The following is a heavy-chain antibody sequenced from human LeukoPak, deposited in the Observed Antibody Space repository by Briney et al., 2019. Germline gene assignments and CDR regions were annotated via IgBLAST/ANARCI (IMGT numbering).Heavy chain of an antibody. CDR2: RKQDGSEK. CDR3: ARAPLANYYYYYMDV. J-gene: IGHJ6*03. D-gene: IGHD3-3*02. Sequence: GGSLRLSCAASGFTFSSYWMSWVRQAPGKGLEGVANRKQDGSEKYYVDSVKGRFTISRDNAKNSLYLQMNSLRAEDTAVYYCARAPLANYYYYYMDVWGKGTTVTVSS. V-gene: IGHV3-7*01. CDR1: GFTFSSYW.